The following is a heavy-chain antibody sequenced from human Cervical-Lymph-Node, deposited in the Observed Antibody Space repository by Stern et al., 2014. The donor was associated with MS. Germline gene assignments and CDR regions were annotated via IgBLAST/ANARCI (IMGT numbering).Heavy chain of an antibody. CDR2: ISGSGGST. J-gene: IGHJ6*02. D-gene: IGHD2-2*03. CDR3: AKDSSMDVYGMDV. CDR1: GFTFSSYA. V-gene: IGHV3-23*04. Sequence: EVQLVESGGGLVQPGGSLRLSCAASGFTFSSYAMRWVRQAPGKGLEWVSAISGSGGSTYYADSVKSRVTIYRANSTKTLYLQMNSLRAEDTAVYYCAKDSSMDVYGMDVWGQGTTVTVSS.